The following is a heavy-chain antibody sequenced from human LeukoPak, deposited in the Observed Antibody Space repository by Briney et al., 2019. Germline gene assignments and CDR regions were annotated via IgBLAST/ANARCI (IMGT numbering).Heavy chain of an antibody. D-gene: IGHD2-2*03. J-gene: IGHJ4*02. CDR2: ISWNSGSI. CDR3: AKDLLSFGYCSSTSCSTLFDY. V-gene: IGHV3-9*01. Sequence: GRSLRLSCAASGFTFDDYAMHWVRQAPGKGLEWVSGISWNSGSIGYADSVKGRLTISRDNAKNSLYLQMNSLRAEDTALYYCAKDLLSFGYCSSTSCSTLFDYWGQGTLVTVSS. CDR1: GFTFDDYA.